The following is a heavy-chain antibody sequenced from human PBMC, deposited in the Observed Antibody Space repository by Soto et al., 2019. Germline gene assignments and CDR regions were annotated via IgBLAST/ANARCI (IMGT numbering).Heavy chain of an antibody. D-gene: IGHD4-4*01. V-gene: IGHV1-69*01. CDR1: GGTFSSYA. Sequence: QVQLVQSGAEVKKPGSSVKVSCKASGGTFSSYAISWVRQAPGQGLEWMGGIIPIFGTANYAQKFQGRVTITADESTSTADMELSSLRSEDTAVYYCARARGGYSNHKPYYFDYWGQGTLVTVSS. J-gene: IGHJ4*02. CDR3: ARARGGYSNHKPYYFDY. CDR2: IIPIFGTA.